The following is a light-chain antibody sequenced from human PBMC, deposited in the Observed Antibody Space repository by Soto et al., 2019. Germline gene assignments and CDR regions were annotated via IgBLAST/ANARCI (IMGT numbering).Light chain of an antibody. J-gene: IGLJ1*01. Sequence: QSVLTQPASVSGSPGQSITISCTGTSSDVGGLNYVSWYQQHPGKAPKLMIYDVTNRPSGASNRFSGSKSGNTASLTISGLQAEDEADYYCSSYTSSSTPLYVFGTGTKVTVL. CDR1: SSDVGGLNY. CDR2: DVT. CDR3: SSYTSSSTPLYV. V-gene: IGLV2-14*01.